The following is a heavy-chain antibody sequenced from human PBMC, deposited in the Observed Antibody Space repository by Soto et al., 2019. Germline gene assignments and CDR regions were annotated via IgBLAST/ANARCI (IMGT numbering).Heavy chain of an antibody. CDR2: IYYSGTT. V-gene: IGHV4-39*01. CDR3: ARRKAVADTLEYYFDY. Sequence: QLQLQESGPGLVKPSETLSLTCTVSGDSISSRIYYWGWIRQPPGKGLEWIGNIYYSGTTHYNPSLESRVTISVDTSKNQFSLKLTSVTAADTAVYYCARRKAVADTLEYYFDYWGQGTLVTVSS. D-gene: IGHD6-19*01. CDR1: GDSISSRIYY. J-gene: IGHJ4*02.